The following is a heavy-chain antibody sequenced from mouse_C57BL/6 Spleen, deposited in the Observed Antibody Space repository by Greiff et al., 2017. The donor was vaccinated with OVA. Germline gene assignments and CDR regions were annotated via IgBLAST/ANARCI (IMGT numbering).Heavy chain of an antibody. J-gene: IGHJ1*03. CDR3: ARRPIYYGNWYFDV. V-gene: IGHV5-4*01. D-gene: IGHD2-1*01. Sequence: EVQRVESGGGLVKPGGSLKLSCAASGFTFSSYAMSWVRQTPEKRLEWVATISDGGSYTYYPDNVKGRFTISRDNAKNNLYLQMSHLKSEDTAMYYCARRPIYYGNWYFDVWGTGTTVTVSS. CDR2: ISDGGSYT. CDR1: GFTFSSYA.